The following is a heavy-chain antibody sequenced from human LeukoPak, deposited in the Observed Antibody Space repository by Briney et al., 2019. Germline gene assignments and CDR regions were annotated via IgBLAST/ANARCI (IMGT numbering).Heavy chain of an antibody. CDR3: ARRYCSSTSCWGAAFDI. D-gene: IGHD2-2*01. CDR1: GFTFSSYA. CDR2: ISGSGGST. Sequence: TGGSLRLSCAASGFTFSSYAIRWVRQAPRKGLEWVSDISGSGGSTYYADSVKGRFTISRDNSMNTLYLQMNSLRAEDTAVYHCARRYCSSTSCWGAAFDIWGQGTMVTVSS. J-gene: IGHJ3*02. V-gene: IGHV3-23*01.